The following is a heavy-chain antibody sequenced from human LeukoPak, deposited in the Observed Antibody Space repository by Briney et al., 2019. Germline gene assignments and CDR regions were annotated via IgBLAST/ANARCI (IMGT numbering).Heavy chain of an antibody. CDR2: IKQDGSEK. V-gene: IGHV3-7*01. CDR3: ARNYYYYYYGMDV. CDR1: GFTFSSYW. D-gene: IGHD1-14*01. Sequence: PGGSLRLSCAASGFTFSSYWMSWVRQAPGKGLEGVANIKQDGSEKYYVDSVKGRFTIPRDNAKNSLYLQMNSLRAEDTAVYYCARNYYYYYYGMDVWGQGTTVTVSS. J-gene: IGHJ6*02.